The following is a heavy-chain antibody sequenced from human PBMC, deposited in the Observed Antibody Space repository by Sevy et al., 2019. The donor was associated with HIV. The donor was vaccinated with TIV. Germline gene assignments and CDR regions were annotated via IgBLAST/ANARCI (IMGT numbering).Heavy chain of an antibody. CDR3: EKDTIVVVGGDLDV. CDR2: ISGRDTGT. D-gene: IGHD3-22*01. V-gene: IGHV3-23*01. J-gene: IGHJ3*01. CDR1: GFTFSNYA. Sequence: GGSLRLSCAVSGFTFSNYAMSWVRQAPGKGLEWVSAISGRDTGTFYAASVKGRFTISRDNSKNTLYLQMNRLRAEDTALYSCEKDTIVVVGGDLDVWGRGTLVTVSS.